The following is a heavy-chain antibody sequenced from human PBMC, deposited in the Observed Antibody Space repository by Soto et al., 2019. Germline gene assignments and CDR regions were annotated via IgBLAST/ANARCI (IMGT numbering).Heavy chain of an antibody. CDR3: SRGGHCTDGVCSALDY. Sequence: QVQLQQSGPGLVKPSETLSLTCTVSGGSISTYYWSWIRQPPGKGLEWIGYIYYGGSANYNPSLESRVTIALDRSKKQFSLRLHSVTAADTAVYYCSRGGHCTDGVCSALDYWGQGTLVTVSS. J-gene: IGHJ4*02. CDR2: IYYGGSA. CDR1: GGSISTYY. V-gene: IGHV4-59*08. D-gene: IGHD2-8*01.